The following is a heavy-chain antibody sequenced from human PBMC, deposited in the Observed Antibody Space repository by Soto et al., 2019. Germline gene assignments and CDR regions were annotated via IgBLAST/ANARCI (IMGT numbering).Heavy chain of an antibody. D-gene: IGHD6-19*01. J-gene: IGHJ4*02. V-gene: IGHV5-10-1*01. CDR1: GYSFTTDW. CDR3: ARHDGRGWDYFHF. Sequence: PGESLKICCKGSGYSFTTDWITWVRQMPGKGLEWMGRIDPGDSYTSYSPSFQGHVTISADKSLSTAYLQWSSLKASDTAIYYFARHDGRGWDYFHFWGQGTLVSGSS. CDR2: IDPGDSYT.